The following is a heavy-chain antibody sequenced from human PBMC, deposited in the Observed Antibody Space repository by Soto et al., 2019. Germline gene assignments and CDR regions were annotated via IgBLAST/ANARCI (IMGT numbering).Heavy chain of an antibody. CDR1: GGSVSSSNW. CDR2: IYHSGSA. Sequence: QVQLQESGPGLVKPSGTLSLTCAVSGGSVSSSNWWRWVRQSPGKGLEWMGEIYHSGSAHYNPSLQSRATISLDKSKNQFSLRLTSVTAAATAVYYCARVPGVVVSADDAFDIWGPGTRVIVSS. CDR3: ARVPGVVVSADDAFDI. V-gene: IGHV4-4*02. J-gene: IGHJ3*02. D-gene: IGHD2-21*02.